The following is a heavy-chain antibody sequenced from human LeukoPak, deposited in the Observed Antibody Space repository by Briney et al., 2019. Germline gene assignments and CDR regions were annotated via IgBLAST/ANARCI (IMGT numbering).Heavy chain of an antibody. D-gene: IGHD2-15*01. Sequence: ASVKVSCKASGYTFTSYGISWVRQAPGQGLEWMGWISAYNGNTNYSQKLQGRVTMTTDTSTSTDYMALRSLRYDERAVYYCARDGVVVPATLYGMDVWGQGTTVTVSS. V-gene: IGHV1-18*01. CDR3: ARDGVVVPATLYGMDV. CDR1: GYTFTSYG. CDR2: ISAYNGNT. J-gene: IGHJ6*02.